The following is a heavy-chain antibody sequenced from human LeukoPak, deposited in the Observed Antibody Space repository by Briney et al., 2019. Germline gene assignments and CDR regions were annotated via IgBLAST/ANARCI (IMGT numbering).Heavy chain of an antibody. Sequence: PGGSLRLSCAASGFTFSSYAMHWVRQAPGKGLEYISAITGNGGSTYYASSVKGRFTISRDNSKNTLYLQMGSLRAEDMAVYYCARGSGGSYPPSDFDYWGRGTLVTVSS. J-gene: IGHJ4*02. CDR1: GFTFSSYA. CDR2: ITGNGGST. CDR3: ARGSGGSYPPSDFDY. D-gene: IGHD1-26*01. V-gene: IGHV3-64*01.